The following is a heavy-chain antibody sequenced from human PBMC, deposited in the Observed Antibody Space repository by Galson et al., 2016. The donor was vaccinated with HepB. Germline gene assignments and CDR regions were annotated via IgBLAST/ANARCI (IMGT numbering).Heavy chain of an antibody. Sequence: SLRLSCAVSGFSVSNNYMSWVRQAPGKGLEWVAVIYGGGDTYYADSVKGRFTISRDNSKNTLYLEMHSLRAEDTAAYYCARDNESKERRDWWGQGTLVTVSS. CDR2: IYGGGDT. CDR1: GFSVSNNY. D-gene: IGHD1-1*01. CDR3: ARDNESKERRDW. J-gene: IGHJ4*02. V-gene: IGHV3-53*01.